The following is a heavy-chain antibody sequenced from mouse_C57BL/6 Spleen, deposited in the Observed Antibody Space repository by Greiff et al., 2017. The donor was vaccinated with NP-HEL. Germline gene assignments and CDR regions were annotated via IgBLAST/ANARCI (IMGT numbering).Heavy chain of an antibody. J-gene: IGHJ4*01. Sequence: EVKVVESGGGLVKPGGSLKLSCAASGFTFSDYGMHWVRQAPEKGLEWVAYISSGSSTIYYADTVKGRFTISRDNAKNTLFLQMTSLRSEDTAMYYCARRAVVDAMDYWGQGTSVTVSS. D-gene: IGHD1-1*01. V-gene: IGHV5-17*01. CDR3: ARRAVVDAMDY. CDR1: GFTFSDYG. CDR2: ISSGSSTI.